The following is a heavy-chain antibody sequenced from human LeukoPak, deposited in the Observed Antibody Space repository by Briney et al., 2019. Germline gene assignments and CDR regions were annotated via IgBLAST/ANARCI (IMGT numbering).Heavy chain of an antibody. J-gene: IGHJ4*02. Sequence: SETLSLTCTVSGGSISSSSYYWGWIRQPPGKGLEWIGSIYYSGSTYYNPSLKSRVTISVDTSKNQFSLKLSSVTAADTAVYYCARARGYFWSGPFDYWGQGTLVTVSS. CDR1: GGSISSSSYY. V-gene: IGHV4-39*07. D-gene: IGHD3-3*01. CDR3: ARARGYFWSGPFDY. CDR2: IYYSGST.